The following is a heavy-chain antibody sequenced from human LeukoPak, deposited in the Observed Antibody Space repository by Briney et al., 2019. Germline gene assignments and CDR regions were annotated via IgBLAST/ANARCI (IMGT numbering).Heavy chain of an antibody. CDR1: GFSFSTYS. D-gene: IGHD6-19*01. CDR2: IGSGGTNV. Sequence: GGSLRLSCAASGFSFSTYSMNWVRQAPGKGLEWVSYIGSGGTNVHYADSVKGRFTISRDNAKNSLYLQMNSLRAEDTALYYCARDLSEPHWYGGGWSLDVWGQGTTVTVSS. J-gene: IGHJ6*02. CDR3: ARDLSEPHWYGGGWSLDV. V-gene: IGHV3-48*04.